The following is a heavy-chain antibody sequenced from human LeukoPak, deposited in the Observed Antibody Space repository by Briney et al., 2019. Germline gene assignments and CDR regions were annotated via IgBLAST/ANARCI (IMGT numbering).Heavy chain of an antibody. CDR2: ISSSGSNR. CDR3: ARRDYGDYAGAFDI. D-gene: IGHD4-17*01. Sequence: QPGGSLRLSCAASGFTSSSYEMNWVRQAPGKGLEWVSYISSSGSNRYHADSVKGRFTISRDNAKSSLYLQMNSLRAEDTAVYYCARRDYGDYAGAFDIWGQGTLVTVSS. CDR1: GFTSSSYE. V-gene: IGHV3-48*03. J-gene: IGHJ3*02.